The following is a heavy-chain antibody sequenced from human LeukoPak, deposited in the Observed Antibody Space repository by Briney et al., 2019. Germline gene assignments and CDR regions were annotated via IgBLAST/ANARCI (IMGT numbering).Heavy chain of an antibody. Sequence: GGSLRLSCAASGFTFSTYWMHWVRQDPGKGLVWVSRISSDASITSYANPVKGRFTISRDNAKNTLYLQMNSLRAEDTALYYCVNNYQTSGSYYNFDYWGQGTLVTVSS. CDR1: GFTFSTYW. D-gene: IGHD3-10*01. V-gene: IGHV3-74*01. J-gene: IGHJ4*02. CDR2: ISSDASIT. CDR3: VNNYQTSGSYYNFDY.